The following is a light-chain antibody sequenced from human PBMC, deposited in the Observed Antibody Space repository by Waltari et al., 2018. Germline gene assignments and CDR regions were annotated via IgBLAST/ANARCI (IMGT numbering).Light chain of an antibody. CDR3: QQYYSTPFT. J-gene: IGKJ3*01. CDR2: AAS. V-gene: IGKV1-39*01. CDR1: QRISNY. Sequence: DIQMTQSPSSLSASAGDRVTITCRASQRISNYLNWYQQKPGKAPNLLIYAASSLQSGVPSRFSGSGSGTEFTLTINSLQPEDVAVYYCQQYYSTPFTFGPGTKVDIK.